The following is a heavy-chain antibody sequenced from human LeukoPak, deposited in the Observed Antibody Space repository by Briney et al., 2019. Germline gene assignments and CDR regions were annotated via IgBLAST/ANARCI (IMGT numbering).Heavy chain of an antibody. CDR3: ARGVSFRMVGTATDFDC. J-gene: IGHJ4*02. Sequence: GGSLRLSCAASGFTFSSYGMHWVRQAPGRGLEWVSSITSNDGFIHYADSVKGRFTISRDNAKNSLYLQMNSLRADDTAVYYCARGVSFRMVGTATDFDCWGQGTLVTVSS. CDR1: GFTFSSYG. D-gene: IGHD2-21*02. CDR2: ITSNDGFI. V-gene: IGHV3-21*01.